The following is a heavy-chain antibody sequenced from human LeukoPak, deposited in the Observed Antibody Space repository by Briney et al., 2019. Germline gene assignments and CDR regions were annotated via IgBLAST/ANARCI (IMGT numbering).Heavy chain of an antibody. CDR3: SRGGHFVRGAFDI. CDR2: ISSSTGTI. V-gene: IGHV3-48*01. Sequence: GGSLRLSCAASGFNFSNYGMNWVRQAPGKGLEWVSYISSSTGTIYYADSVKGRFTISRDNAKDSLYLQMNSLRAEDTAVYYCSRGGHFVRGAFDIWGQGTMVTVSS. D-gene: IGHD3-3*02. J-gene: IGHJ3*02. CDR1: GFNFSNYG.